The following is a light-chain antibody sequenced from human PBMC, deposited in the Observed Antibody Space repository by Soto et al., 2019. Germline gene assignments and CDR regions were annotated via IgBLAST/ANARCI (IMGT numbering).Light chain of an antibody. Sequence: QSVLTQPPSASGSPGQSVTISYTGTSSDVDTFNYVSWYQQHPGKAPKLMIYEVTERPSGVPDRFSGSKSGNTASLTVSGLQAEDEADYYCSSYAGSNNWVFGGGTKVTVL. V-gene: IGLV2-8*01. CDR3: SSYAGSNNWV. J-gene: IGLJ3*02. CDR1: SSDVDTFNY. CDR2: EVT.